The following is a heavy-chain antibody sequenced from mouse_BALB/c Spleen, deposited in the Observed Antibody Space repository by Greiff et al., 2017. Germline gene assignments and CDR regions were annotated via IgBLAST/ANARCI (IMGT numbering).Heavy chain of an antibody. J-gene: IGHJ1*01. Sequence: VKLQESGPGLVAPSQSLSITCTVSGFSLTSYGVHWVRQPPGKGLEWLGVIWAGGSTNYNSALMSRLSISKDNSKSQVFLKMNSLQTDDTAMYYCATVVATYWYFDVWGAGTTVTVSS. CDR1: GFSLTSYG. CDR3: ATVVATYWYFDV. CDR2: IWAGGST. V-gene: IGHV2-9*02. D-gene: IGHD1-1*01.